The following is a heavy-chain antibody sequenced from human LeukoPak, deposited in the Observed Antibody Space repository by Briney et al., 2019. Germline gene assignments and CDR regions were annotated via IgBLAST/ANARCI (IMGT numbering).Heavy chain of an antibody. CDR2: INQDGSAK. CDR3: ARWDIRGTAHQLDY. CDR1: GFTLNSHW. Sequence: PGGSLRLSCAVSGFTLNSHWMSWVRQAPGKGLEWVANINQDGSAKYYVDSVRGRFTISRDNAKNSMYLQINSLRAEDTAVYYCARWDIRGTAHQLDYWGQGTLVTVSS. J-gene: IGHJ4*02. D-gene: IGHD1-7*01. V-gene: IGHV3-7*01.